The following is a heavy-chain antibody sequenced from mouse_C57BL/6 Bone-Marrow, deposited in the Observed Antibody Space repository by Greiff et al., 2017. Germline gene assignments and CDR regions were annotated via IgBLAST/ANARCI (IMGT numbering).Heavy chain of an antibody. CDR1: GFTFSDYG. CDR3: AREIYPLYYYAMDY. V-gene: IGHV5-17*01. CDR2: ISSGSSTI. J-gene: IGHJ4*01. Sequence: DVKLVESGGGLVKPGGSLKLSCAASGFTFSDYGMHWVRQAPEKGLEWVAYISSGSSTIYYADTVKGRFTISRDNAKNTLFLQVTSLRSEDTAMYYCAREIYPLYYYAMDYWGQGTSVTVSS.